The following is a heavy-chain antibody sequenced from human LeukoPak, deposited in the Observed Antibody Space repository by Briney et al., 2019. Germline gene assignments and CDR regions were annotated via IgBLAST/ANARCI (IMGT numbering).Heavy chain of an antibody. CDR1: GDSITSSAFY. CDR3: ARGLLGSSWYLGTYYYDY. J-gene: IGHJ4*02. CDR2: INHSGST. V-gene: IGHV4-39*07. Sequence: KPSETLSLTCTVSGDSITSSAFYWGWIRQAPGKGLEWIGEINHSGSTNYNPSLKSRVTISVDTSKNQFSLKLSSVTAADTAVYYCARGLLGSSWYLGTYYYDYWGQGTLVTVSS. D-gene: IGHD6-13*01.